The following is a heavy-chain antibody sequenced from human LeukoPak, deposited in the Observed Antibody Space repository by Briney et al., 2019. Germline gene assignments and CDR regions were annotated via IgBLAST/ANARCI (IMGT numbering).Heavy chain of an antibody. D-gene: IGHD5-18*01. CDR2: IWYDGSNK. J-gene: IGHJ4*02. Sequence: GGSLRLSCAASGFTFSSYGMHWVRQAPGKGLEWVAVIWYDGSNKYYADSVKGRFTISRDNSGNTLYLQMNSLRPEDTAVYYCARGATAMVSFYCDYWGQGTLVTVSS. CDR1: GFTFSSYG. CDR3: ARGATAMVSFYCDY. V-gene: IGHV3-30*19.